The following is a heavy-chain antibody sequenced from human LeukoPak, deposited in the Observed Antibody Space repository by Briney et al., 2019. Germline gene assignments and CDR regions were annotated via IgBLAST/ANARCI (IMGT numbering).Heavy chain of an antibody. V-gene: IGHV3-15*01. Sequence: GGSLRLSCAASGFTFNNAWMSWVRQAPGKGLEWVGRIKSKSDGGTTDYAAPVKGRLTISRDDSKNALYLQMNSLKTEDTAVYYCTTEPGGDYAYWYFDLWGRGTLVTVSS. D-gene: IGHD4-17*01. J-gene: IGHJ2*01. CDR2: IKSKSDGGTT. CDR1: GFTFNNAW. CDR3: TTEPGGDYAYWYFDL.